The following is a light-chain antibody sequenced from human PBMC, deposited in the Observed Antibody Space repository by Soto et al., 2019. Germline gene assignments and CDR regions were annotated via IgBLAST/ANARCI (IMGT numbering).Light chain of an antibody. CDR3: CSYAGSYKRV. Sequence: QSVLTQPRSVSGSPGQSVTISYTGTSSDVGGYNYVSWYQQHPGKAPKLMIYDVSKRPSGVPDRFSGSKSGNTASLTISGLQAEDEADYYCCSYAGSYKRVFGGGTKLTVL. CDR2: DVS. J-gene: IGLJ2*01. CDR1: SSDVGGYNY. V-gene: IGLV2-11*01.